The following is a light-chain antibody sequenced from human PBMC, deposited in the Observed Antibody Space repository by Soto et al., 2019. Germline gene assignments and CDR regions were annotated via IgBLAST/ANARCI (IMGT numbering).Light chain of an antibody. V-gene: IGKV3-20*01. CDR3: QQYGSSPLT. CDR1: QRVSSSY. Sequence: EIVLTQSPGTLSLSPGERAALSCRASQRVSSSYLAWYQQKPGQAPRLLIYGASSRATGIPDRFSGSGSGTDFTLTISRLEPEDSAVYYCQQYGSSPLTFGGGTTVEIK. CDR2: GAS. J-gene: IGKJ4*01.